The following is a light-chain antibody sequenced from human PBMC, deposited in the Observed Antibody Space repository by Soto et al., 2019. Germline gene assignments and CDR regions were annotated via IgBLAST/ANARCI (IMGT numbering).Light chain of an antibody. V-gene: IGKV3D-15*01. Sequence: EIVMTQSPATLSVSPGERATLSCRASQSVSSNLACYQQKPGQAPRLLIYGASTRATGIPARFSGSGSGTEFTRTISSLQSEDFAVYYCQQYNNWPPSYTFGQGTKLEIK. CDR1: QSVSSN. J-gene: IGKJ2*01. CDR2: GAS. CDR3: QQYNNWPPSYT.